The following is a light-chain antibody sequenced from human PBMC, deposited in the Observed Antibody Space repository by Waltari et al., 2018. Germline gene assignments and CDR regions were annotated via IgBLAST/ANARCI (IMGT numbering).Light chain of an antibody. V-gene: IGLV1-47*01. CDR1: RSNIGSNY. Sequence: QSVLTQPPSASGTPGQRVTISCSGSRSNIGSNYVYWYQQLPGTAPKLLIYRNHPRPSGVPDRCSGSKSGTSASLAISGLRSEDEADYYWAAWDDSLSGRVFGGGTKVTVL. CDR2: RNH. J-gene: IGLJ3*02. CDR3: AAWDDSLSGRV.